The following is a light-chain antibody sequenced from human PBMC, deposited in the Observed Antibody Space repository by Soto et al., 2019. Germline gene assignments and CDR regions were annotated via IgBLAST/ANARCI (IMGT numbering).Light chain of an antibody. Sequence: DIQMTQSPSTLSASVGDSVTITCRASQSIDSWLAWYQQKPGKTPNLLIYEASSLESGVPSRFSGSGSGTEITLPISSLQPDDFATCYCQQDSSYSAGTFSEWTKVEIK. CDR1: QSIDSW. V-gene: IGKV1-5*03. J-gene: IGKJ1*01. CDR2: EAS. CDR3: QQDSSYSAGT.